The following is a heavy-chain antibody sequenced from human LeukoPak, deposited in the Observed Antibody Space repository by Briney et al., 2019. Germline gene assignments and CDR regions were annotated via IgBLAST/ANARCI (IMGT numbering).Heavy chain of an antibody. D-gene: IGHD1-1*01. J-gene: IGHJ4*02. V-gene: IGHV1-18*01. CDR2: ISPYSGNT. CDR1: GYTFTTNA. CDR3: AREGSTAFYNT. Sequence: GASVKVSCKTSGYTFTTNAIAWVRQAPGQGPEWMGWISPYSGNTNYALRLQDRVTITTDTATNTAYMELRSLRSDDTAVYYCAREGSTAFYNTWGQGTLVIVSS.